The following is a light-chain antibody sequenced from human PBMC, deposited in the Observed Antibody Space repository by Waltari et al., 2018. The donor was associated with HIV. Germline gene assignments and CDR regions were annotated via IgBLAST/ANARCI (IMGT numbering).Light chain of an antibody. J-gene: IGLJ3*02. Sequence: QSALTQPASVSGSPGQSITISCPGRSSAAGSYSYFSWYQQHPGKAPKLMIYEVSNRPAGVSHRFSGSKSGNTASLTISGLQPEDEADYYCNSYTSISTWVFGGGTKLTVL. CDR3: NSYTSISTWV. V-gene: IGLV2-14*01. CDR2: EVS. CDR1: SSAAGSYSY.